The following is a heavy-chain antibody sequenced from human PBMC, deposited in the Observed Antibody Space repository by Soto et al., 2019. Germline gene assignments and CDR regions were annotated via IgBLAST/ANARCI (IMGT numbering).Heavy chain of an antibody. V-gene: IGHV1-8*01. D-gene: IGHD1-26*01. CDR3: AGGFDQRGVGFDY. J-gene: IGHJ4*02. CDR1: GYTFTSYD. CDR2: MNPNSGNT. Sequence: ASVKVSCKASGYTFTSYDINWVRQATGRGLEWMGWMNPNSGNTGYAQKFQGRVTMTRNTSISTAYMELISLRSEDTAVYYCAGGFDQRGVGFDYGGQGTLVTVSS.